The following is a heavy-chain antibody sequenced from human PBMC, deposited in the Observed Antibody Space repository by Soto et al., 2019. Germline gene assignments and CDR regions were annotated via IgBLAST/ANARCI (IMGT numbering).Heavy chain of an antibody. CDR3: AREPLCGGRCYDNYFDP. J-gene: IGHJ5*02. CDR2: INIGNGNT. Sequence: ASVKVSCKASGGTFSSYAISWVRQAPGQRLEWMGWINIGNGNTASSQKFQDRVTITRETSASTAYMELTSLRSEDTAVYYCAREPLCGGRCYDNYFDPWGQGTLVTVSS. V-gene: IGHV1-3*04. CDR1: GGTFSSYA. D-gene: IGHD2-15*01.